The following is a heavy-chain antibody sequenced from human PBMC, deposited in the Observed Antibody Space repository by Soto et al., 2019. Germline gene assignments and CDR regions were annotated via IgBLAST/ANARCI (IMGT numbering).Heavy chain of an antibody. J-gene: IGHJ5*02. CDR1: GGSISSYY. CDR2: IYYSGST. CDR3: ARVINWFDP. Sequence: SETLSLTCTVSGGSISSYYWSWIRQPPGKGLEWIGYIYYSGSTNYNPSLKSRVTISVDTSKNQFSLKLSSLTAADTAVYYCARVINWFDPWGQGTLVTVSS. V-gene: IGHV4-59*01.